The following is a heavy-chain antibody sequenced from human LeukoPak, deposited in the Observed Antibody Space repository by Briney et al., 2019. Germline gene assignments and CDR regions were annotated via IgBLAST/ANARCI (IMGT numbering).Heavy chain of an antibody. Sequence: TGGSLRLSCAASGFTFSSYAMSWVRQPPGKGLEWIGSIYYSGSTYYNPSLKSRVTISVDTSKNQFSLKLSSVTAADTAVYYCARESIGTSYYYYGMDVWGQGTTVTVSS. CDR2: IYYSGST. V-gene: IGHV4-39*02. D-gene: IGHD2-21*01. CDR3: ARESIGTSYYYYGMDV. J-gene: IGHJ6*02. CDR1: GFTFSSYA.